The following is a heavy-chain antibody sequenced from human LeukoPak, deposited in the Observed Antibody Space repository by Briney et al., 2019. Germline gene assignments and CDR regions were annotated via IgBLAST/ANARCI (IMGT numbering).Heavy chain of an antibody. D-gene: IGHD3-22*01. CDR3: ARLIYEGTYDSSGEYGYYFDY. CDR1: GYSFTNFW. V-gene: IGHV5-51*01. Sequence: HGESLKISCQGSGYSFTNFWIGWVRQMPGKGLEWLGIIYPFDSDVRYSPSFQGQVTFSVDKSISTAYLQWSSLKASDTAMYYCARLIYEGTYDSSGEYGYYFDYWGQGTLVTVSS. J-gene: IGHJ4*02. CDR2: IYPFDSDV.